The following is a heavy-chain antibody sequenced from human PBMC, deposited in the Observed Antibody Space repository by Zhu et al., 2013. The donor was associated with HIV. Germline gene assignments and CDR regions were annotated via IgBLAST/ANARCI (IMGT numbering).Heavy chain of an antibody. V-gene: IGHV1-8*03. CDR3: ARDHNSGYYSYFDY. J-gene: IGHJ4*02. Sequence: QVQLVQSGAEVKKPGASVKVSCKASGNTFTTYDVNWVRQAPGQGLEWIGWMNPISGNTAYPQKFQDRIIITRNISISTAYMELRGLRSEDTAIYYCARDHNSGYYSYFDYWGQGTLVTVSS. CDR2: MNPISGNT. D-gene: IGHD3-22*01. CDR1: GNTFTTYD.